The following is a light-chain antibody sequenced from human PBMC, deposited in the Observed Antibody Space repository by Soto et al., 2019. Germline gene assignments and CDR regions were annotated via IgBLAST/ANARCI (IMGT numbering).Light chain of an antibody. J-gene: IGLJ1*01. CDR1: SNTIGGYNV. Sequence: QSVLTQPASVSGSPGQSITISCTGTSNTIGGYNVVSWYQQHPGTAPKVIIYEGIKRPSGVSNRFSGSISGSTVSLTISGLQAEDEADYYCCSYVGATTYVFGTGTRSPS. CDR2: EGI. V-gene: IGLV2-23*01. CDR3: CSYVGATTYV.